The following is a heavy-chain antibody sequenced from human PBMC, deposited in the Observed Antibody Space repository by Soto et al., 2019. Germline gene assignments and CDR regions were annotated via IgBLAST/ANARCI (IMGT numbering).Heavy chain of an antibody. CDR3: APRPSAPFPH. J-gene: IGHJ1*01. CDR2: IYPGDSDT. V-gene: IGHV5-51*01. CDR1: GYSFTSYW. Sequence: GESLKISCKGSGYSFTSYWIGWVRQMPGKGLEWMGIIYPGDSDTRYSPSFQGQVTISADKSISTAYMQWSSLKASDNAVYYCAPRPSAPFPHWGQGTLVTVSS.